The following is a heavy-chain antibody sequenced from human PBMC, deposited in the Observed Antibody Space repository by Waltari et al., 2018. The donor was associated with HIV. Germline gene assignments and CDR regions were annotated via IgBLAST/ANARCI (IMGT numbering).Heavy chain of an antibody. J-gene: IGHJ4*02. Sequence: QVQLVQSGSELRTPGASVKVACKTSGYTFTDFALNWFRQAPGQGLQWMGWINTETGKPAYAQDFTGRFVISLDTSVSTTYLQISSLKAEDTAVYYCARLNLKNGHLPSYWGQGTLVTVSS. CDR2: INTETGKP. D-gene: IGHD2-8*01. V-gene: IGHV7-4-1*02. CDR1: GYTFTDFA. CDR3: ARLNLKNGHLPSY.